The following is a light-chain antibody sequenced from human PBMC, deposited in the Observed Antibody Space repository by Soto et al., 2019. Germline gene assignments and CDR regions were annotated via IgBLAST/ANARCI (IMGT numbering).Light chain of an antibody. CDR3: QKRINYELT. CDR1: QSVSSY. CDR2: DAS. Sequence: EIVWTQSPATLSLSPGERATLSCRASQSVSSYLAWYQQKPGQAPRLRIYDASNRATGIPARFSGSGSGKAFTLTISGLEPEDLAVYSCQKRINYELTFGEGTKVET. V-gene: IGKV3-11*01. J-gene: IGKJ4*01.